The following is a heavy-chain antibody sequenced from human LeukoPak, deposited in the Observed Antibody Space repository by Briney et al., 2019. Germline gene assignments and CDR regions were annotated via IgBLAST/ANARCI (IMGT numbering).Heavy chain of an antibody. J-gene: IGHJ5*02. CDR3: ARVQEGIAAAGRRIDP. V-gene: IGHV4-39*01. Sequence: SETLSLTCTVSGGSISSSSYYWGWIRQPPGQGLEWIGSIYYSGSTYYNPSLKSRVTISVYTFKNQFSLKLSSVTAADTAVYYCARVQEGIAAAGRRIDPWGQGTLVTVSS. CDR1: GGSISSSSYY. D-gene: IGHD6-13*01. CDR2: IYYSGST.